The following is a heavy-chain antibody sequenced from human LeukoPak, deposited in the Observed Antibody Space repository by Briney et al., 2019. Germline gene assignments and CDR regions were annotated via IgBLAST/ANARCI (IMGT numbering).Heavy chain of an antibody. CDR3: ARPRYCSSTSCKWSYFDY. J-gene: IGHJ4*02. CDR2: ISSNGGST. D-gene: IGHD2-2*01. V-gene: IGHV3-64*01. CDR1: GSTFSSYA. Sequence: GGSLRLSCAAPGSTFSSYAMHWVRQAPGKGLEYVSAISSNGGSTYYANSVKGRFTISRDNSKNTLYLQMGSLRAEDMAVYYCARPRYCSSTSCKWSYFDYWGQGTLVTVSS.